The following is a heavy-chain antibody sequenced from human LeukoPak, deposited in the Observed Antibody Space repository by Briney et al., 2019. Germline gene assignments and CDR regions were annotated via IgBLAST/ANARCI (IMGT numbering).Heavy chain of an antibody. CDR2: IKQGGSEK. V-gene: IGHV3-7*03. D-gene: IGHD3-10*01. J-gene: IGHJ6*03. Sequence: GGSLRLSCAASGFTFSSYWMSWVRQAPGKGLEWVANIKQGGSEKYYVDSVKGRFTISRDNAKNSLYLQMNRLRAEDTALYYCAREERYGSGSYTGYYYYYYYMDVWGKGTTVTVSS. CDR3: AREERYGSGSYTGYYYYYYYMDV. CDR1: GFTFSSYW.